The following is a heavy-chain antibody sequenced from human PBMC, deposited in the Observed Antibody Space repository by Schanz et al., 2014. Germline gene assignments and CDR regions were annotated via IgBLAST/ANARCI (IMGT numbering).Heavy chain of an antibody. CDR1: GGTFNSYT. D-gene: IGHD3-9*01. CDR2: IIPSLGLA. Sequence: QVQLVQSGAEVKKPGSSMKVSCKASGGTFNSYTINWVRQAPGQGLEWMGRIIPSLGLAKYEQKFQDKVTITADTSTSTAYMELRSLRSDDTAVYYCARVQDDILTGSEYYYGMDVWGQGTTVTVSS. CDR3: ARVQDDILTGSEYYYGMDV. V-gene: IGHV1-69*02. J-gene: IGHJ6*02.